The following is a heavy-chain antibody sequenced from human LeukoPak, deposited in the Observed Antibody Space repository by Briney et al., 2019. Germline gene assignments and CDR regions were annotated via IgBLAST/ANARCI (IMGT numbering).Heavy chain of an antibody. V-gene: IGHV1-69*05. Sequence: SAKVSCKASGGTFSSYAISWVRQAPGQGLEWMGGIIPIFGTANYAQKFQGRVTITTDESTSTAYMELSSLRSEDTAVYYCARAAATALHFDYWGQGTLVTVSS. CDR1: GGTFSSYA. D-gene: IGHD6-25*01. CDR3: ARAAATALHFDY. J-gene: IGHJ4*02. CDR2: IIPIFGTA.